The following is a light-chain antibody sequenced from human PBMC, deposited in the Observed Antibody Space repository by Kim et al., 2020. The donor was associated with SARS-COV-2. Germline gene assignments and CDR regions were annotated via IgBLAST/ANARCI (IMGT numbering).Light chain of an antibody. CDR2: AAS. CDR1: QGIGSR. CDR3: QQYNDYPIT. J-gene: IGKJ5*01. V-gene: IGKV1D-16*01. Sequence: ASVGDRVTIACRASQGIGSRLVWYQQKPEKAPKSLIYAASTLQSGVPSRFSGSGSGSDFTLTITSLQPEDSATYYCQQYNDYPITFGQGTRLEIK.